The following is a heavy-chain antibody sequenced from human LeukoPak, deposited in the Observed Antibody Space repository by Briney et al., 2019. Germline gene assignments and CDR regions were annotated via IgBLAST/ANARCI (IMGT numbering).Heavy chain of an antibody. V-gene: IGHV3-30*04. Sequence: GGSLRLSCAASGFTFSSYAMHWVRQAPGKGLEWVAVISYDGSNKSYADSVKGRFTISRDNSKNTLYLQMNSLRAEDTAVYYCARDRTLVPAAMSYDAFDIWGQGTMVTVSS. J-gene: IGHJ3*02. CDR1: GFTFSSYA. CDR2: ISYDGSNK. D-gene: IGHD2-2*01. CDR3: ARDRTLVPAAMSYDAFDI.